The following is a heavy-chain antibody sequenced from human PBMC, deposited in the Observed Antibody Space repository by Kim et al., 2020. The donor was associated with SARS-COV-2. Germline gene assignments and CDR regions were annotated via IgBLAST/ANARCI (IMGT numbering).Heavy chain of an antibody. J-gene: IGHJ4*03. CDR3: AREVVGGSGWYDY. CDR2: IWHDGLNK. D-gene: IGHD6-19*01. Sequence: GGSLRLSCTASGSTFSNYVMHWVRQAPGKGLEWVAAIWHDGLNKYYEDSVTGRFTISRDNSKNTLYLQMNRLRAEETAVYYCAREVVGGSGWYDYWGQGT. V-gene: IGHV3-33*01. CDR1: GSTFSNYV.